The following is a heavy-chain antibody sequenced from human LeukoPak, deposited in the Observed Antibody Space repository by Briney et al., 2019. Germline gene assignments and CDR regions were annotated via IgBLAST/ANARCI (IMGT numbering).Heavy chain of an antibody. CDR2: IIPILGIA. V-gene: IGHV1-69*04. Sequence: GASVKVSCKASGGTFSSYAISWVRQAPGQGLEWMGRIIPILGIANYAQKFQGRVTITADKSTSTAYMELSSLRSEDTAVYYCASLGPSYDILTGSSPRDYWGQGTLVTVSS. CDR3: ASLGPSYDILTGSSPRDY. J-gene: IGHJ4*02. D-gene: IGHD3-9*01. CDR1: GGTFSSYA.